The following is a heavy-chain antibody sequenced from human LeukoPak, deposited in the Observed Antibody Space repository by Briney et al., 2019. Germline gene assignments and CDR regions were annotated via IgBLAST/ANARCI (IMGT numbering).Heavy chain of an antibody. CDR3: AKARTQTSSFDY. V-gene: IGHV3-23*01. CDR1: GFMFSTYP. CDR2: ISGSGGST. D-gene: IGHD1-7*01. J-gene: IGHJ4*02. Sequence: SGGSLRLSCAASGFMFSTYPMNWVRQAPGKGLEWVSTISGSGGSTYFADSVKGRFAVSRDNSKNTLFLQMNSLRAEDTAVYYCAKARTQTSSFDYWGQGPLVTVSS.